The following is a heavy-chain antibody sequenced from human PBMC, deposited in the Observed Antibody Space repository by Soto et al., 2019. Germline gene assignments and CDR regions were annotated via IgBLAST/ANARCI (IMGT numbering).Heavy chain of an antibody. D-gene: IGHD2-2*01. CDR2: INPTTGGT. CDR1: GYTFTGNY. J-gene: IGHJ4*02. Sequence: VQLVQSGAEVKKPGASVKVSCKASGYTFTGNYMHWVRQAPGRGLEWMALINPTTGGTQYAQKFQGRVTVTWDTSISTAYMDLSRLRSADTATYFCARGYCSAIGCSHYFDYWGQGTLVTVSS. V-gene: IGHV1-2*02. CDR3: ARGYCSAIGCSHYFDY.